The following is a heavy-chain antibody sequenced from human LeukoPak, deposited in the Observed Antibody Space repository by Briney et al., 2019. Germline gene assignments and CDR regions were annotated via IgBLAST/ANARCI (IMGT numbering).Heavy chain of an antibody. CDR1: GGSITGSSYY. CDR3: ARHYYDRTGYYYFDY. D-gene: IGHD3-22*01. Sequence: SETLSLTCTVSGGSITGSSYYWGWIRQPPGKGLEWIGSMYYSGSTYYNPSLKSRVTIPVDTSKNQFSLKLSSVTAADTAVYYCARHYYDRTGYYYFDYWGQGALVTVSS. J-gene: IGHJ4*02. V-gene: IGHV4-39*01. CDR2: MYYSGST.